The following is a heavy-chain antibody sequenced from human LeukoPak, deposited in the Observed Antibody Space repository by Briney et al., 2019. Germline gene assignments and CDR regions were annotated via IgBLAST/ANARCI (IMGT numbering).Heavy chain of an antibody. D-gene: IGHD3-10*01. J-gene: IGHJ5*02. CDR2: IRGSGDST. CDR3: ARDLWFGEWNWFDP. V-gene: IGHV3-23*01. Sequence: GGTLRLSCAASGFTFSSYGMNWVRQAPGKGLEWGSTIRGSGDSTYYADSVKGRFTISRDNSKKTLYLQMNSLSAEDTAVYYCARDLWFGEWNWFDPWGQGTLVTVSS. CDR1: GFTFSSYG.